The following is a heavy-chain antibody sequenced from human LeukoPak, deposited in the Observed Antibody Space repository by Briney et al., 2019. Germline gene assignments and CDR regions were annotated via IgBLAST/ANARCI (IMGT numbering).Heavy chain of an antibody. CDR2: INPSGGST. Sequence: ASVKVSCKASGYTFTSYYMHWVRQAPGQGLEWMGIINPSGGSTSYAQKFQGRVTMTRDMSTSTVYMELNSLRAEDTAVYYCTRDGSNGYHPLGWFDYWGQGTLVTVSS. V-gene: IGHV1-46*01. CDR1: GYTFTSYY. D-gene: IGHD3-16*01. J-gene: IGHJ4*02. CDR3: TRDGSNGYHPLGWFDY.